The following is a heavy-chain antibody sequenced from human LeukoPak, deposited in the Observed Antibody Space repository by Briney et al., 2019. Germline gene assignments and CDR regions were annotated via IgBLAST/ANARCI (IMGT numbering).Heavy chain of an antibody. CDR1: GFTFSSYW. CDR3: ARDTMVRRMDY. CDR2: IKQDGSEK. V-gene: IGHV3-7*01. J-gene: IGHJ4*02. Sequence: GGSLRLSCAASGFTFSSYWMSWVRQAPGKGLEWVANIKQDGSEKYYVDSVKGRFTISRDNAKNSLYLQMNSLRAEDTAVNYCARDTMVRRMDYWGQGTLVTVSS. D-gene: IGHD3-10*01.